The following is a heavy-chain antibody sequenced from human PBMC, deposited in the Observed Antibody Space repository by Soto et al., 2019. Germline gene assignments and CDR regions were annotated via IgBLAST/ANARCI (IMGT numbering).Heavy chain of an antibody. CDR3: ARGEGSSWIRYYYGTDV. J-gene: IGHJ6*02. D-gene: IGHD6-13*01. Sequence: PSETLSLTCAVYGGSFSGYYWSWIRQPPGKGLEWIGEINHSGSTNYNPSLKSRVTISVDTSKNQFSLKLSSVTAADTAVYYCARGEGSSWIRYYYGTDVWGQGTTVT. CDR1: GGSFSGYY. V-gene: IGHV4-34*01. CDR2: INHSGST.